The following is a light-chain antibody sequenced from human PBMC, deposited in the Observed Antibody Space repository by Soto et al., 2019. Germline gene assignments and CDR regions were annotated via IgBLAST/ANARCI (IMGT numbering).Light chain of an antibody. Sequence: EIVLTQSPATLSLSPGNRATLSCRASQSVSSYFAWYQQKPGQAPRLLIYDASNSTTGIPARFSSSGSGTYFTLTITSLAHEDVAVYYCQQRSNWPSTFGGGTKVEI. CDR1: QSVSSY. CDR3: QQRSNWPST. J-gene: IGKJ4*01. CDR2: DAS. V-gene: IGKV3-11*01.